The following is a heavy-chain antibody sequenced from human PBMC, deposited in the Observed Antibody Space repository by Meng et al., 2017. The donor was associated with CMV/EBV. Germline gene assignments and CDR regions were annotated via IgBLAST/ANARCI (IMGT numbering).Heavy chain of an antibody. CDR2: ISSSSSYI. J-gene: IGHJ6*02. Sequence: LIPPCPAPGFTFSSYSMNWVRQAPGKGLEWVSSISSSSSYIYYADSVKGRFTISRDNAKNSLYLQMNSLRAEDTAVYYCARDNIPAAPNYYGMDVWGQGTTVTVSS. CDR3: ARDNIPAAPNYYGMDV. D-gene: IGHD2-2*01. V-gene: IGHV3-21*01. CDR1: GFTFSSYS.